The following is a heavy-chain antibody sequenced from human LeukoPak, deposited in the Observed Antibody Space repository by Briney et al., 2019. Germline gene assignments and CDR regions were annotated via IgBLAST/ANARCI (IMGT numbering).Heavy chain of an antibody. J-gene: IGHJ6*03. CDR1: GYSISSGYY. V-gene: IGHV4-38-2*02. CDR3: VRVVGAEDYYYYYYMDV. CDR2: IYHGGST. Sequence: KTSETLSLTCTVSGYSISSGYYWGWIRQPPGKGLEWIGSIYHGGSTYYNPSLKSRVTISVDTSKNQFSLKLSSVTAADTAVYYCVRVVGAEDYYYYYYMDVWGKGTTVTVSS. D-gene: IGHD1-26*01.